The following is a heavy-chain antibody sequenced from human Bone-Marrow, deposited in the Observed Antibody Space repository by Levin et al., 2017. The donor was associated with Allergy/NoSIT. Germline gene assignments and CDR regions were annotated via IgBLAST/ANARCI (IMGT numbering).Heavy chain of an antibody. CDR3: ARSEGNFYNILTGSLSWFDP. V-gene: IGHV4-30-4*01. D-gene: IGHD3-9*01. CDR2: IFYTGST. Sequence: SQTLSLPCSVSGVSISSSDYYWSWIRQPPGKGLEWIGFIFYTGSTYLNPSLETRLTMSVDTSKSHFSLKLTSVTAADTAVYYCARSEGNFYNILTGSLSWFDPWGPGTLVTVSS. J-gene: IGHJ5*02. CDR1: GVSISSSDYY.